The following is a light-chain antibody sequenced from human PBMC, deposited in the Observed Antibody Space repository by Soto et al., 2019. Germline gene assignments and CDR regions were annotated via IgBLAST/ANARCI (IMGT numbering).Light chain of an antibody. CDR2: GAS. J-gene: IGKJ1*01. Sequence: EIVLTQSPGTLSLSPGERATLSCRASQSVSSNLVWYQQKPGQAPRLLIYGASTRATGIPDRFSGSGSGTDFTLTISRLEPEDFAVYYCQQYGSSPQTFGQGTKVDIK. V-gene: IGKV3-20*01. CDR1: QSVSSN. CDR3: QQYGSSPQT.